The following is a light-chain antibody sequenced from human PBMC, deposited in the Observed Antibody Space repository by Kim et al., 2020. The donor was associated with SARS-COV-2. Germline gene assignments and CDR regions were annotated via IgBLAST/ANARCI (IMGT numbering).Light chain of an antibody. CDR1: QSVSSN. V-gene: IGKV3-15*01. Sequence: EIVMTQSPATLSVSPGERATLSCRASQSVSSNLAWYQQKPGQAPRLLIYGAPTRATGIPARFSGSGSGTEFTLTISSLQSEDFAAYYCQQYNNWPPFTFGPGTKVDIK. J-gene: IGKJ3*01. CDR3: QQYNNWPPFT. CDR2: GAP.